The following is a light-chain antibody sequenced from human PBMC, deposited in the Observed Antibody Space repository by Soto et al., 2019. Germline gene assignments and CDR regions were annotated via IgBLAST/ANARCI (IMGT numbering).Light chain of an antibody. CDR1: QSVSSSY. V-gene: IGKV3-20*01. J-gene: IGKJ3*01. Sequence: EIVLTQSPGTLSLSPRERATLSYRASQSVSSSYLAWYQQKPGQAPRLLIYGASSRVTGIPDRFSGSGSGTDFTLTISRLGPEDFAVYYCQQYGSSPIFTVGPGTKVDI. CDR3: QQYGSSPIFT. CDR2: GAS.